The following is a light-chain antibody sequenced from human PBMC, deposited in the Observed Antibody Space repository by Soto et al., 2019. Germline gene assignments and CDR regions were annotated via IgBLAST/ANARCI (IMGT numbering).Light chain of an antibody. Sequence: QSVLTQPPSAAGSPGQSVTISCTGTSSDVGGYNYVSWYQQYPGKAPKLMIYEVSKRPSGVPDRFSGSKSGNTASLTVSGLQAEDEADYYCSSYTSSSTLLFGGRTKLTVL. CDR1: SSDVGGYNY. CDR2: EVS. V-gene: IGLV2-8*01. J-gene: IGLJ2*01. CDR3: SSYTSSSTLL.